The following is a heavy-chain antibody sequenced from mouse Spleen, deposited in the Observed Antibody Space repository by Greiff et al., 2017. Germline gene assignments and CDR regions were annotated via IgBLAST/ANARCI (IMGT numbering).Heavy chain of an antibody. CDR2: ISSGGSYT. J-gene: IGHJ4*01. CDR3: TRELRYAMDY. D-gene: IGHD1-1*01. CDR1: GFTFSSYT. Sequence: EVQLVESGGGLVKPGGSLKLSCAASGFTFSSYTMSWVRQTPEKRLEWVATISSGGSYTYYPDSVKGRFTISRDNAKNTLYLQMSSLKSEDTAMYYCTRELRYAMDYWGQGTSVTVSS. V-gene: IGHV5-6-4*01.